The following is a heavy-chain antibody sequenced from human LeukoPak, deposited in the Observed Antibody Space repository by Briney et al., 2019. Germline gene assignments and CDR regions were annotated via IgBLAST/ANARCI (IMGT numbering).Heavy chain of an antibody. Sequence: GGSLRLSCAASGFIFDDYGMSWVRQAPGKGLVWVSRIKSDGSSTRYADSVKGRFTISRDNAKNTLWLQMNSLRAEDTAVYYCATDLDYGGYSHFDFWGQGTLVTVSS. V-gene: IGHV3-74*01. J-gene: IGHJ4*02. D-gene: IGHD4-23*01. CDR1: GFIFDDYG. CDR2: IKSDGSST. CDR3: ATDLDYGGYSHFDF.